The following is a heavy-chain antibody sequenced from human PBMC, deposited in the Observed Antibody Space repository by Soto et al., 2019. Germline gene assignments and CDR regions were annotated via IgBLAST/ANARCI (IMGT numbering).Heavy chain of an antibody. CDR3: ARTRGYCSGGSCYPLDH. J-gene: IGHJ4*02. CDR2: INTATGDT. Sequence: QVQRVQSGAGVQKPGATANISCKASGYRFTAYDMHWVRQATGQRLEWLGWINTATGDTKYSPSFQGRVTLSRDTSATTAYMELSGLRFEDTAVYYCARTRGYCSGGSCYPLDHWGQGTLVTVSS. V-gene: IGHV1-3*04. D-gene: IGHD2-15*01. CDR1: GYRFTAYD.